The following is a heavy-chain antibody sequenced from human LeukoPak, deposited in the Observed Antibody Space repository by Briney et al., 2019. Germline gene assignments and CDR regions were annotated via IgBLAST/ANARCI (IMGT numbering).Heavy chain of an antibody. CDR1: GGSISSSSYY. D-gene: IGHD3-22*01. V-gene: IGHV4-39*07. CDR3: ARALYYYDSSGYRPYNWFDP. J-gene: IGHJ5*02. Sequence: PSETLSLTCTVSGGSISSSSYYWGWIRQPPGKGLEWIVSIYYSGSTYYNPSLKSRVTISVDTSKNQFSLKLNSVTAADTAVYYCARALYYYDSSGYRPYNWFDPWGQGTLVTVSS. CDR2: IYYSGST.